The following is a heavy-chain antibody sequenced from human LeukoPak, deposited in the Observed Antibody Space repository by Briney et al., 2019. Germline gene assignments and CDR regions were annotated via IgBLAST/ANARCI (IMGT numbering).Heavy chain of an antibody. D-gene: IGHD3-22*01. CDR1: GFTFSNYA. J-gene: IGHJ5*02. Sequence: GGSLRLSCAASGFTFSNYAMHWVRQAPGKGLALVAAISDDGSSKFYSDSVKGRFAISRDNPKNTLYLQMNSLRVEDTAVYYCARDRGTSSYLPWGQGTLVTVSS. CDR2: ISDDGSSK. CDR3: ARDRGTSSYLP. V-gene: IGHV3-30*09.